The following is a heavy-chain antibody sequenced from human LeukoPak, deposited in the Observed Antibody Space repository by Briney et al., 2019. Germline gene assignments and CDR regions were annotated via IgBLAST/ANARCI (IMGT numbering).Heavy chain of an antibody. J-gene: IGHJ4*02. CDR3: THCTNGVCYTGFDY. Sequence: GGSLRLSCTASGFTFGDYAMSWGRQAPGKGLEWVGFIRSKAYGGTTEYAASVKGRFTISRDDSKSIAYLQMNSLKTEDTAVYYCTHCTNGVCYTGFDYWGQGTLVTVSS. V-gene: IGHV3-49*04. CDR2: IRSKAYGGTT. D-gene: IGHD2-8*01. CDR1: GFTFGDYA.